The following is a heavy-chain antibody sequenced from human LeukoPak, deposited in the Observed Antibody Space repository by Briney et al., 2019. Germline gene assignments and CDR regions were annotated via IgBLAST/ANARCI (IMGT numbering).Heavy chain of an antibody. D-gene: IGHD2-15*01. J-gene: IGHJ4*02. V-gene: IGHV1-69*06. Sequence: GASVKVSCKASGGTFSSYAISWVRQAPGQGLEWMGGIIPIFGTANYAQKFQGRVTMTEDTSTDTAYMELSSLRSEDTAVYYCATDRRWPRLTYCSGGSCSLDYWGQGTLVTVSS. CDR3: ATDRRWPRLTYCSGGSCSLDY. CDR2: IIPIFGTA. CDR1: GGTFSSYA.